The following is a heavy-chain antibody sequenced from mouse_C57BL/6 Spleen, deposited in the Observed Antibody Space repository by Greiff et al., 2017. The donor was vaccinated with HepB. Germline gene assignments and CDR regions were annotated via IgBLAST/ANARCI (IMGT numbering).Heavy chain of an antibody. CDR1: GYTFTDYN. V-gene: IGHV1-18*01. Sequence: EVQLQQSGPELVKPGASVKIPCKASGYTFTDYNMDWVKQSHGKSLEWIGDINPNNGGTIYNQKFKGKATLTVDKASSTAYMELRSLTSEDTAVYYWARGIYDGHPAGMYYFDYWGQGTTLTVSS. J-gene: IGHJ2*01. CDR2: INPNNGGT. CDR3: ARGIYDGHPAGMYYFDY. D-gene: IGHD2-3*01.